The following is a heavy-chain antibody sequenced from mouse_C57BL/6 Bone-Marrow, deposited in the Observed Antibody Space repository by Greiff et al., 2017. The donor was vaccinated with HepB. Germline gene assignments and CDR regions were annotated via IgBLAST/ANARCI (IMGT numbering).Heavy chain of an antibody. V-gene: IGHV5-15*01. Sequence: EVNVVESGGGLVQPGGSLKLSCAASGFTFSDYGMAWVRQAPRKGPEWVAFISNLAYSIYYADTVTGRFTISRENAKNTLYLEMSSLRSEDTAMYYCARRDYGNWFAYWGQGTLVTVSA. CDR2: ISNLAYSI. CDR3: ARRDYGNWFAY. CDR1: GFTFSDYG. J-gene: IGHJ3*01. D-gene: IGHD2-1*01.